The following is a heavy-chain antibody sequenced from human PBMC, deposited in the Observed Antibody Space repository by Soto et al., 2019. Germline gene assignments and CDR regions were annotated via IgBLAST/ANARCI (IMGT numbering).Heavy chain of an antibody. CDR3: ARVMAAMQNWLDP. D-gene: IGHD2-2*01. V-gene: IGHV4-30-4*01. CDR1: GGSISSIDYF. CDR2: IYHTGTT. J-gene: IGHJ5*02. Sequence: PSETLSLTCSVSGGSISSIDYFWSWIRRPPGKGLEWIGFIYHTGTTYYNPSLRSRVTISIDTSKSQFSMKLNSVTAADTAVYYCARVMAAMQNWLDPWGQGTLVTVSS.